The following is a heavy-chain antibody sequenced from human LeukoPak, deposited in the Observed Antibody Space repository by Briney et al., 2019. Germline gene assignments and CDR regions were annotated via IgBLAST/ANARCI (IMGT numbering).Heavy chain of an antibody. CDR1: GFTVSGNY. CDR2: VYTDGNI. J-gene: IGHJ4*02. D-gene: IGHD4-23*01. CDR3: ARESTVVTPGFFDY. Sequence: PGGSLRLSCTASGFTVSGNYMNWVRQAPGKGLEWVSVVYTDGNIYYADSVKGRFTISRDNSKNTLYLQMNSLRAEDTAVYYCARESTVVTPGFFDYWGQGTLVTVSS. V-gene: IGHV3-53*01.